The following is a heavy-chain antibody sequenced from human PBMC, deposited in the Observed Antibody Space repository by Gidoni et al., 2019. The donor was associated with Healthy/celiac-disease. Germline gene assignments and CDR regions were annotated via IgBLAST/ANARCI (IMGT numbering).Heavy chain of an antibody. Sequence: QVQLVESGGGVGKPGRSLRLSCAASGCTFSSYGMHWVRQAPGKGLGWVAVISYDGSNKYYADSVKGRFTISRDNSKNTLYLQMNSLRAEDTAVYYCANIAVAGTFDYWGQGTLVTVSS. CDR3: ANIAVAGTFDY. D-gene: IGHD6-19*01. V-gene: IGHV3-30*18. CDR1: GCTFSSYG. CDR2: ISYDGSNK. J-gene: IGHJ4*02.